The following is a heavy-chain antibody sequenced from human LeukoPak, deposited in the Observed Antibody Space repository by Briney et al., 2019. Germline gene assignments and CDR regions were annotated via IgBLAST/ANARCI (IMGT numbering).Heavy chain of an antibody. D-gene: IGHD3-9*01. Sequence: GGSLRLSCVASGFTFSDYEMHWIRQAPGKGLEWVSYITKTGASIYYAPSVRGRFTISSDTADNSLYLQMNSLRAEDTAVYYCTTDLFSFDPWGQGTLVTVSS. CDR1: GFTFSDYE. J-gene: IGHJ5*02. CDR2: ITKTGASI. CDR3: TTDLFSFDP. V-gene: IGHV3-11*01.